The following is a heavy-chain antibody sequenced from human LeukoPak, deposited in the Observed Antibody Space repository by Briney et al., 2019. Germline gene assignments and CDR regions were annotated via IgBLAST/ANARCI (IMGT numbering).Heavy chain of an antibody. CDR1: GFTFSSYW. Sequence: GGSLRLSCAASGFTFSSYWMHWVRQAPGKGLVWVSRISTDGSSTNSADSVKGRLTISRDNAKNTLYLQMNNLRAEDTAVYYCVREYSSSSGRAFDMWGQGTMVTVSP. V-gene: IGHV3-74*01. J-gene: IGHJ3*02. D-gene: IGHD6-6*01. CDR3: VREYSSSSGRAFDM. CDR2: ISTDGSST.